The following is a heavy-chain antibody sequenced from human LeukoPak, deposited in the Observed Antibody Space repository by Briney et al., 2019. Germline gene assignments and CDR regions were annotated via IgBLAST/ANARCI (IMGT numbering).Heavy chain of an antibody. Sequence: ASVKVSCKASGGTFSSYAISWVRQAPGQGLEWRGGIIPIFGTANYAQKFQGRVTITADESTSTAYMELSSLRSEDTAVYYCARADAWFGRIDYWGQGTLVTVSS. CDR3: ARADAWFGRIDY. CDR1: GGTFSSYA. J-gene: IGHJ4*02. D-gene: IGHD3-10*01. V-gene: IGHV1-69*13. CDR2: IIPIFGTA.